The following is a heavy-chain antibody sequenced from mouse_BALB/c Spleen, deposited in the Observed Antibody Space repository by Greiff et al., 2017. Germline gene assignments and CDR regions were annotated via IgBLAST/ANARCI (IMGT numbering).Heavy chain of an antibody. CDR2: IDTSDSYT. CDR3: ARGDYDAY. CDR1: GYTFTDYW. V-gene: IGHV1-69*01. J-gene: IGHJ3*01. Sequence: VQLQQPGAELVMPGASVKKSCKASGYTFTDYWMHWVKQRPGQGLEWIGAIDTSDSYTSYNQKFKGKATLTVDESSSTAYMQLSSLTSEDSAVYYCARGDYDAYWGQGTLVTVSA. D-gene: IGHD2-4*01.